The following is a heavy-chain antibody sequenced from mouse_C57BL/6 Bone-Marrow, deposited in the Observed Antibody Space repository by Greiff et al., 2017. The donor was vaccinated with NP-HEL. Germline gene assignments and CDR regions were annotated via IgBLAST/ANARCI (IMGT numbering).Heavy chain of an antibody. CDR1: GYTFTSYW. J-gene: IGHJ2*01. Sequence: QVQLQQPGAELVKPGASVEVSCKASGYTFTSYWMHWVKQRPGQGLEWIGRIHPSDSDTNYNQKFKGKATLTGDKASSTAYKQHSSLTSEDSAVYYCAASYCYGSSAMDYWGQGTTLTVSS. CDR2: IHPSDSDT. CDR3: AASYCYGSSAMDY. V-gene: IGHV1-74*01. D-gene: IGHD1-1*01.